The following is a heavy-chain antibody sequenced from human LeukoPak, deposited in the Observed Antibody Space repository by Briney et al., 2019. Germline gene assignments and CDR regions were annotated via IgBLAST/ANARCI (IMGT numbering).Heavy chain of an antibody. CDR2: IYTSGST. CDR1: GGSISSGSYY. J-gene: IGHJ4*02. CDR3: ARDHESESYFDY. V-gene: IGHV4-61*02. Sequence: PSETLSLTCTVSGGSISSGSYYWSWIRQPAGKGLEWIGRIYTSGSTNYNPSLKSRVTISVDTSKNQFSLKLSSVTAADTAVYYCARDHESESYFDYWGQGTLVTVSS.